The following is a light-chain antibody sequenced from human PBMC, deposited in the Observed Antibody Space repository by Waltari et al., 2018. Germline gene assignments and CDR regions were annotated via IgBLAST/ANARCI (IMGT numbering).Light chain of an antibody. V-gene: IGKV3-15*01. CDR2: GAS. CDR3: QQYNKWLWT. Sequence: EIVMTQSPATLSVSPGDRATLSCRARQSVNSNLAWYQQRPGQAPRPLIYGASTRATGIPASFGGSGFGTEFTLTISSLQVDDVAIYYCQQYNKWLWTFGQGTKVEI. J-gene: IGKJ1*01. CDR1: QSVNSN.